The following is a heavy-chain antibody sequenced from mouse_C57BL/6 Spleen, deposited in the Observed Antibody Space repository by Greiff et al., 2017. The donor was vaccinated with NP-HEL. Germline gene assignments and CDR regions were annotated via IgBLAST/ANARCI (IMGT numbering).Heavy chain of an antibody. J-gene: IGHJ3*01. Sequence: QVQLKQPGAELVKPGASVKMSCKASGYTFTSYWITWVKQRPGQGLEWIGDIYPGSGSTNYNEKFKSKATLTVDTSSSTAYMQLSSLTSEDSAVYYCAREDYYGSRPFAYWGQGTLVTVSA. V-gene: IGHV1-55*01. CDR1: GYTFTSYW. CDR3: AREDYYGSRPFAY. CDR2: IYPGSGST. D-gene: IGHD1-1*01.